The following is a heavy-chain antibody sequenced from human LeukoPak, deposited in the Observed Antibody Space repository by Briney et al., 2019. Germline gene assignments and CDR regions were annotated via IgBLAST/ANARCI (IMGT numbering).Heavy chain of an antibody. D-gene: IGHD3-10*01. CDR2: IYYSGST. V-gene: IGHV4-59*01. CDR1: GGSISSYY. Sequence: PSETLSLTCTVSGGSISSYYWSWIRQPPGKGLEWIGYIYYSGSTNYNPSLKSRVTISVDTSKNQFSLKLSSVTAVDTAVYYCARGRGEGRGISMIRGVRAPSYNWFDPWGHGTLVTVSS. CDR3: ARGRGEGRGISMIRGVRAPSYNWFDP. J-gene: IGHJ5*02.